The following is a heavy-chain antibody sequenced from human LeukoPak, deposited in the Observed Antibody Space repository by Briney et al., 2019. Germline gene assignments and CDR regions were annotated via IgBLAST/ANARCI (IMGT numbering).Heavy chain of an antibody. CDR2: IWYDGSNK. V-gene: IGHV3-33*01. Sequence: GRSLRFSCAASGFTFYSYGWHWVGQAPGKGLEWVAVIWYDGSNKYYADSVKGRFTISRDNSKNTLYLQMNSLRAEDTAVYYCARDLRDIVVVPIAPVPNYWGERTLVTVSS. CDR3: ARDLRDIVVVPIAPVPNY. D-gene: IGHD2-2*01. CDR1: GFTFYSYG. J-gene: IGHJ4*02.